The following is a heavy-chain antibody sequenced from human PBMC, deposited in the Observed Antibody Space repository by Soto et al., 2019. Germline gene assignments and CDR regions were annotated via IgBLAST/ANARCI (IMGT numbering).Heavy chain of an antibody. D-gene: IGHD6-19*01. CDR2: ISDSGTT. V-gene: IGHV4-39*01. CDR3: ARHLRGSGQLFFDF. Sequence: LQLQESGPGLVKPSETLSLTCDVSGGSLSGNFYHWGWVRQPPGRGLQWIGSISDSGTTNSNPSLKSRVTMSVDTSKSQSSLKLTSVTAADTGVYYCARHLRGSGQLFFDFWGQGTLVTVYS. J-gene: IGHJ4*02. CDR1: GGSLSGNFYH.